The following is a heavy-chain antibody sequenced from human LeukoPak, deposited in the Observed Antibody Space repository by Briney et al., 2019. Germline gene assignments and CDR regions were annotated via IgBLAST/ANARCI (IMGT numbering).Heavy chain of an antibody. J-gene: IGHJ5*02. CDR3: ARGGLLWFGEPYWFDP. CDR1: GYTFTGYY. Sequence: GASVKVSCKASGYTFTGYYMHWVRQAPGQGLEWMGWINPNSGGTNYAQKFQGWVTMTRDTSISTAYMELSRLRSDDTAVYYCARGGLLWFGEPYWFDPWGQGTLVTVSS. CDR2: INPNSGGT. D-gene: IGHD3-10*01. V-gene: IGHV1-2*04.